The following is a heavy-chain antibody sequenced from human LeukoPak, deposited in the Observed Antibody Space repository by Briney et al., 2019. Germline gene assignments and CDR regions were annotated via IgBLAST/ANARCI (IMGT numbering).Heavy chain of an antibody. CDR2: ISPFNGNT. V-gene: IGHV1-18*01. D-gene: IGHD6-19*01. CDR3: ARDREQWVPLGSLDF. J-gene: IGHJ3*01. Sequence: ASVRVSCKASGYTFNTYGISWVRPAPGQGLEYIGWISPFNGNTDYAHSVQGRATMTTDTSTSTAYMDLRGLRSDDTAVYYCARDREQWVPLGSLDFWGQGTTVTVSS. CDR1: GYTFNTYG.